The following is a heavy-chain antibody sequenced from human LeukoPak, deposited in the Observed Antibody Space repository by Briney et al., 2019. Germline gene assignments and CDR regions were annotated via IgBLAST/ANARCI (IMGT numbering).Heavy chain of an antibody. CDR1: GYTFTSYD. V-gene: IGHV1-8*01. J-gene: IGHJ5*02. Sequence: GASVKVSCKASGYTFTSYDINWVRQATGQGLEWMGWMNPNSGNTGYAQKFQGRVTMTRNTSVSTAYMELSSLRSEDTAVYYCARGTWLYYDILTGPNWFDPWGQGTLVTVSS. CDR2: MNPNSGNT. CDR3: ARGTWLYYDILTGPNWFDP. D-gene: IGHD3-9*01.